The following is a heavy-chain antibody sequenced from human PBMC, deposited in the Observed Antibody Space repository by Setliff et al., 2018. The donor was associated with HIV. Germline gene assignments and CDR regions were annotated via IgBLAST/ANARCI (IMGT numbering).Heavy chain of an antibody. D-gene: IGHD1-26*01. CDR1: GGTFTNFY. V-gene: IGHV1-46*01. CDR2: IKPSAGST. J-gene: IGHJ6*03. Sequence: ASVKVSCKASGGTFTNFYIHWVRQAPGQGLEWLGMIKPSAGSTTYAQKFQGRVTMTSDTSTSTVYMDLSSLGSEDTAVYYCARGGHYTGSYLPRDYYMDVWGKGTTVTVSS. CDR3: ARGGHYTGSYLPRDYYMDV.